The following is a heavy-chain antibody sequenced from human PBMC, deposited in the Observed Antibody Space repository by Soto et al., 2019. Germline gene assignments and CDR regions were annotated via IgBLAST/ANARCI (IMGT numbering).Heavy chain of an antibody. Sequence: GGSLRLSCAASAFTFSSYAMTWVRQAPGRGLEWVSGISGSGGSTYYADSVKGRFTFSRDNSKNTLYLQMNSLRVEDTAVYYCAKALGDYPYWYFDLWGRGTPVTVSS. CDR1: AFTFSSYA. V-gene: IGHV3-23*01. J-gene: IGHJ2*01. D-gene: IGHD4-17*01. CDR2: ISGSGGST. CDR3: AKALGDYPYWYFDL.